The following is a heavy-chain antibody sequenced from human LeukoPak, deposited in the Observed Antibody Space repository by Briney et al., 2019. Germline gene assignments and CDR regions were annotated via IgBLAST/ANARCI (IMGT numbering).Heavy chain of an antibody. J-gene: IGHJ2*01. CDR1: GGSISSYY. CDR2: IYYSGST. V-gene: IGHV4-59*01. Sequence: SETLSLTCTVSGGSISSYYWSWIRQPPGKGLEWIGYIYYSGSTNYNPTLKSRVTISVDTSKNQFSLKLSSVTAADTAVYYCARFIGGYFDLWGRGTLVTVSP. D-gene: IGHD3-10*01. CDR3: ARFIGGYFDL.